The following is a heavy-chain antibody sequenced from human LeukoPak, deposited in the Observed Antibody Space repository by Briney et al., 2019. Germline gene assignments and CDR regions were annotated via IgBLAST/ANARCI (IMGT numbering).Heavy chain of an antibody. J-gene: IGHJ4*02. CDR3: AKGGDTVTTWYY. CDR1: GITLSNYG. V-gene: IGHV3-23*01. CDR2: ISDSGGRT. Sequence: GGSLRLSCAVSGITLSNYGMSWVRQAPGKGLEWVAGISDSGGRTNYADSVKGRFTISRDNSKNTLYLQMNSLRAEDTAVYYCAKGGDTVTTWYYWGQGTLVTVSS. D-gene: IGHD4-17*01.